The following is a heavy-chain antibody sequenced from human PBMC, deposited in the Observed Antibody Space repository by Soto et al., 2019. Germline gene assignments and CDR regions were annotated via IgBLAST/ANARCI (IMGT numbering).Heavy chain of an antibody. CDR2: INHSGST. CDR1: GGSFSGYY. Sequence: PSETLSLTCGVYGGSFSGYYWSWIRQPPGKGLEWIGEINHSGSTNYNPSLKSRVTISVDTSKNQFSLKLSSVTAADTAVYYCGRGHQYYSSSWPRCYYYYGMDVWGQGTTVTVSS. V-gene: IGHV4-34*01. J-gene: IGHJ6*02. D-gene: IGHD6-13*01. CDR3: GRGHQYYSSSWPRCYYYYGMDV.